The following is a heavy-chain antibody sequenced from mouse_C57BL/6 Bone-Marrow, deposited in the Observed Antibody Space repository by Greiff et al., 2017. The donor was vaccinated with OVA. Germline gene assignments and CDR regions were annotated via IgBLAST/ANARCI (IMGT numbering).Heavy chain of an antibody. Sequence: EVQGVESGGDLVKPGGSLKLSCAASGFTFSSYGMSWVRQTPDKRLEWVATISSGGSYTYYPDSVKGRFTISRDNAKNTLYLQMSSLKSEDTAMYYCARHENDYAFDYWGQGTTLTVSS. V-gene: IGHV5-6*01. D-gene: IGHD2-4*01. J-gene: IGHJ2*01. CDR1: GFTFSSYG. CDR2: ISSGGSYT. CDR3: ARHENDYAFDY.